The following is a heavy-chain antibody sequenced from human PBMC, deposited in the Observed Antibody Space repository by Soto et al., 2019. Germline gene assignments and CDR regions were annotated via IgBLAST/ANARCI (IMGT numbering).Heavy chain of an antibody. J-gene: IGHJ5*02. D-gene: IGHD3-16*01. Sequence: QVQLQQWGAGLLKPSETLSLTCAVYGGSFSGYYWSWIRQPPGKGLEWIGEINHSGSTNYNPSLKGGVSISVDTCKNQVSLKLSSVTAADTAVYYCAKGVGGGFEPWGQGTLVTVSS. CDR1: GGSFSGYY. V-gene: IGHV4-34*01. CDR3: AKGVGGGFEP. CDR2: INHSGST.